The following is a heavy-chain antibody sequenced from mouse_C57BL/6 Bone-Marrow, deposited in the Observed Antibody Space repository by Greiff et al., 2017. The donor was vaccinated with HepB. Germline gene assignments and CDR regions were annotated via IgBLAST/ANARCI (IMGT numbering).Heavy chain of an antibody. V-gene: IGHV5-6*01. Sequence: DVQLVESGGDLVKPGGSLKLSCAASGFTFSTSGMSWVRQSPDERLEWVASISTGGTYTYYPDSVKGRFTISRDTATNTLFLLMTSLKSEDSAIYYCARDRFDYYFDYWGQGTTLTVSS. CDR3: ARDRFDYYFDY. D-gene: IGHD2-14*01. CDR2: ISTGGTYT. CDR1: GFTFSTSG. J-gene: IGHJ2*01.